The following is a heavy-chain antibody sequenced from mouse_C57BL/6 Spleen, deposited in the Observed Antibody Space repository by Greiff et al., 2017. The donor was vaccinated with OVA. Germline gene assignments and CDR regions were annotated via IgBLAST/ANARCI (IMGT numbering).Heavy chain of an antibody. V-gene: IGHV1-81*01. CDR2: ISPRSGNP. D-gene: IGHD1-1*01. CDR3: ARFMDGSSHYAMGY. Sequence: QVQLKQSGAELAWPGASVKLSCKASGYPFTSYGISWVKQRPGPGLEWFGVISPRSGNPYYNEKFKGKATLPADKFSSTAYMELRSLTSEDSAVYFCARFMDGSSHYAMGYWGQGTSVTVSS. CDR1: GYPFTSYG. J-gene: IGHJ4*01.